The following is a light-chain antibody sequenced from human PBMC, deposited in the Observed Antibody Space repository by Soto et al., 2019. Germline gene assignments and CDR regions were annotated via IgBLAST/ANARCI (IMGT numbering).Light chain of an antibody. Sequence: QSDLTQPASVSGSPGQSITISCTGTSSDVGGYKYVAWYQQHPGKAPKLMIYDVSNRPSGVSNRFSGSKSGNTASLTITGLHAEDEADYYCSSYTSSNTYVFGSGTKLTVL. V-gene: IGLV2-14*01. CDR2: DVS. CDR1: SSDVGGYKY. J-gene: IGLJ1*01. CDR3: SSYTSSNTYV.